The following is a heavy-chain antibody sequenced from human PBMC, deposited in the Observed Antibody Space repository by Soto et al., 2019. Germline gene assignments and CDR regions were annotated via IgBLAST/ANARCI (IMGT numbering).Heavy chain of an antibody. D-gene: IGHD6-13*01. V-gene: IGHV3-30*18. Sequence: CLILSWAASGFTFSSYGMHWVRQAPGKGVEWVAVISYYVSNKYYADSVKGRFTIPRDNSKNTLYLQMNSLRAEDTAVYYCAKSALRGGGSSWYVGYYYGMDVWGQGTTVTVSS. J-gene: IGHJ6*02. CDR2: ISYYVSNK. CDR3: AKSALRGGGSSWYVGYYYGMDV. CDR1: GFTFSSYG.